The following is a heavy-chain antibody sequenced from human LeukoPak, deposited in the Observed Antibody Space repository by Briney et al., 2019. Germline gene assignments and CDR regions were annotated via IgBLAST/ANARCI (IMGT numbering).Heavy chain of an antibody. J-gene: IGHJ4*02. CDR2: INPNSGGT. V-gene: IGHV1-2*02. D-gene: IGHD2-2*02. Sequence: SVKVSCKASGYTFTGYYMHWVRQAPGQGLEWMGWINPNSGGTNYAQKFQGRVTMTRDTSISTAYMELSRLRSDDTAVYYCARDRLAWAAAIGSYWGQGTLVTVSS. CDR3: ARDRLAWAAAIGSY. CDR1: GYTFTGYY.